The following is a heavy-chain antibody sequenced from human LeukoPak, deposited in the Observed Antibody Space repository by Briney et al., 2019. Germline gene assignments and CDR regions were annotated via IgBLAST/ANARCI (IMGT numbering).Heavy chain of an antibody. V-gene: IGHV3-7*01. CDR3: ARGAGRDHPDY. J-gene: IGHJ4*02. Sequence: GGSLRLSCAASGFTFSGYWMSWVRQAPGKGLEWVANIKHDGSEKYHVDSVMGRFTISRDNSQNSLYLQMNSLRPEDTAVYYCARGAGRDHPDYWGQGTLVTVSS. D-gene: IGHD4/OR15-4a*01. CDR2: IKHDGSEK. CDR1: GFTFSGYW.